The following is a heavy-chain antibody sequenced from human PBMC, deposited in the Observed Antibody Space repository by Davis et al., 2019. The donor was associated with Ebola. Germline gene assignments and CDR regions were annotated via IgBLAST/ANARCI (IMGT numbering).Heavy chain of an antibody. CDR1: GFTFSSYN. CDR2: IYYSGST. V-gene: IGHV4-59*01. J-gene: IGHJ5*02. Sequence: ESLKISCAASGFTFSSYNMNWVRQPPGKGLEWIGYIYYSGSTNYNPSLKSRVTISVDTSKNQFSLKLSSVTAADTAVYYCAREGFDPWGQGTLVTVSS. CDR3: AREGFDP.